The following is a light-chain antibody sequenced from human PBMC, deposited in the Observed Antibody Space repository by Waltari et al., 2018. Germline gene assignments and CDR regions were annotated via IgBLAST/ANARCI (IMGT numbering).Light chain of an antibody. CDR2: DVS. Sequence: QSALTQPRSVSGSPGQSVPISRTGTSSDVGGYKYFSWYQQHPGKAPKLMIYDVSKRPSGVPDRFSGSKSGNTASLTISGLQAEDEADYYCCSYAGSYIPFGGGTKLTVL. CDR3: CSYAGSYIP. V-gene: IGLV2-11*01. J-gene: IGLJ2*01. CDR1: SSDVGGYKY.